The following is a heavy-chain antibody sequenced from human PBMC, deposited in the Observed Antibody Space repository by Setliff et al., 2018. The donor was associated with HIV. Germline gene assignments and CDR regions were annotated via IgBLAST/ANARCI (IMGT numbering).Heavy chain of an antibody. CDR2: MSPKNNGS. V-gene: IGHV1-8*01. Sequence: ASVNVSCKASGYTFSTYDFNWVRQAAGQGLEWMGWMSPKNNGSGFAQKFQARLTMTWNTSTNTAYMELRSLTSDDTAVYYCARGRYNSRIDVWGQGTTVTVSS. CDR3: ARGRYNSRIDV. J-gene: IGHJ6*02. CDR1: GYTFSTYD. D-gene: IGHD5-18*01.